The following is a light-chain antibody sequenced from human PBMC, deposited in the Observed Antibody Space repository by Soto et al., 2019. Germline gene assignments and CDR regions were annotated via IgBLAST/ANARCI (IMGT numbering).Light chain of an antibody. CDR3: HQYSSTPRT. J-gene: IGKJ1*01. Sequence: DIVMTQSPDSLAVSLGERATINCKSSQRVLYSSNNKNYLAWYQQKPGQPPKLLIYWASTRESGVPDRFSGSGYGTDFTLTISSLQAEDVAVYYCHQYSSTPRTFGQGTKVEIK. V-gene: IGKV4-1*01. CDR2: WAS. CDR1: QRVLYSSNNKNY.